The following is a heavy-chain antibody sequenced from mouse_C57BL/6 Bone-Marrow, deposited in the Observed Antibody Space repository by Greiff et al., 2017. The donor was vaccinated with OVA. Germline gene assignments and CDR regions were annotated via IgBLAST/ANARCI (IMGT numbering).Heavy chain of an antibody. CDR1: GFNIKDDY. V-gene: IGHV14-4*01. J-gene: IGHJ4*01. CDR3: TTGDGYYEAMDY. CDR2: IDPENGDT. D-gene: IGHD2-3*01. Sequence: VHVKQSGAELVRPGASVKLSCTASGFNIKDDYMHWVKQRPEQGLEWIGWIDPENGDTEYASKFQGKATITADTSSNTAYLQLSSLTSEDTAVYYCTTGDGYYEAMDYWGQGTSVTVSS.